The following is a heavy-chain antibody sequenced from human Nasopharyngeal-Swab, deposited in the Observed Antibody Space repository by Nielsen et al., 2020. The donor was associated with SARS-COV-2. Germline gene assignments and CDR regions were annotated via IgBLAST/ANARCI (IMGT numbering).Heavy chain of an antibody. CDR2: INPNSGGT. CDR3: ARVGLVGARYNYGTDV. CDR1: GYTFTGYY. J-gene: IGHJ6*02. V-gene: IGHV1-2*02. Sequence: ASVKVSCKASGYTFTGYYMHWVRQAPGQGLEWMGWINPNSGGTNYAQKFQGRVTMTRDTSISTAYMELSRLRSDDTAVYYCARVGLVGARYNYGTDVWGQGTTVTVSS. D-gene: IGHD1-26*01.